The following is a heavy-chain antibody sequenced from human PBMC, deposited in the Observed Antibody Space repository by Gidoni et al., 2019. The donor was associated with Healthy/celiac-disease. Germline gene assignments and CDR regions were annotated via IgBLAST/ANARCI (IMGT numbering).Heavy chain of an antibody. CDR2: IYHSGST. CDR1: GGSISSSNW. V-gene: IGHV4-4*02. J-gene: IGHJ5*02. CDR3: ASRYSSSWGPDWFDP. Sequence: QVQLQESGPGLVKPSGTLSLTCAVSGGSISSSNWWSWVRQPPGKGLEWIGEIYHSGSTNYNPSLKSRVTISVDKSKNQFSLKLSSVTAADTAVYYCASRYSSSWGPDWFDPWGQGTLVTVSS. D-gene: IGHD6-13*01.